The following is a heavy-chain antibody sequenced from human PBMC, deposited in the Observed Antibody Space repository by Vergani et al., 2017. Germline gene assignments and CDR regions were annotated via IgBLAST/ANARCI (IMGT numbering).Heavy chain of an antibody. Sequence: EVQLLESGGGLVQPGGSLRLSCAASGFTFSSYAMHWVRQAPGKGLEYVSAISGSGGSTYYADSVKGRFTISRDNSKNTLYLQMNSLRAEDTAVYYCAKAIGYSGYGCFDYWGQGTLVTVSS. D-gene: IGHD5-12*01. CDR2: ISGSGGST. CDR1: GFTFSSYA. J-gene: IGHJ4*02. CDR3: AKAIGYSGYGCFDY. V-gene: IGHV3-23*01.